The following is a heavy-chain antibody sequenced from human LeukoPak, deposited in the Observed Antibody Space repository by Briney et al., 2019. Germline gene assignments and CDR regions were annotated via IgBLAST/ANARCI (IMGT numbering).Heavy chain of an antibody. V-gene: IGHV4-59*01. D-gene: IGHD5-18*01. J-gene: IGHJ4*02. CDR3: ARAPRIGYSYGYVDY. CDR2: IYYSGST. CDR1: GGSISSYY. Sequence: SETLSLTCTVSGGSISSYYWSWIRQPPGKGLEWIGYIYYSGSTNYNPSLKSRVTISVDTSKNQFSLKLSSVTAADTAMYYCARAPRIGYSYGYVDYWGQGTLVTVSS.